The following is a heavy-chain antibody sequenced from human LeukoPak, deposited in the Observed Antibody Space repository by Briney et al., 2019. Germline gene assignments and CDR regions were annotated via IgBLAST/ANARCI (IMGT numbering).Heavy chain of an antibody. J-gene: IGHJ3*01. D-gene: IGHD2-2*01. V-gene: IGHV1-2*02. Sequence: ASVKVSCKASGHTFTGYYFHWVRQAPGQGLQWMGWINPDSGTNYAQNFQGRVTLTRDTSLSTAYLELSTLTSDDTAVYYCATGGTIGLDPFDVWGQGTFVTVSS. CDR3: ATGGTIGLDPFDV. CDR2: INPDSGT. CDR1: GHTFTGYY.